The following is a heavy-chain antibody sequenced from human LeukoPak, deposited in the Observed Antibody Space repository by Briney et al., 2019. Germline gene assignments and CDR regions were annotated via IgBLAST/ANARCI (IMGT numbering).Heavy chain of an antibody. CDR2: INHSGST. Sequence: SETLSLTCTVSGGSISSYYWSWIRQPPGKGLEWIGEINHSGSTNYNPSLKSRVTISVDTSKNQFSLKLSSVTAADTAVYYCARGTNYYGSGSLHYYYYGMDVWGQGTTVTVSS. V-gene: IGHV4-34*01. J-gene: IGHJ6*02. D-gene: IGHD3-10*01. CDR1: GGSISSYY. CDR3: ARGTNYYGSGSLHYYYYGMDV.